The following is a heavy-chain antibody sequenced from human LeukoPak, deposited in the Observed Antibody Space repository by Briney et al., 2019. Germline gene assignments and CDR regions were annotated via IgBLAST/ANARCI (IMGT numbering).Heavy chain of an antibody. J-gene: IGHJ3*02. V-gene: IGHV4-61*02. D-gene: IGHD1-26*01. CDR1: GGSISSGSYY. CDR2: IYYSGST. Sequence: PSQTLSLTCTVSGGSISSGSYYWSWLRQPAGKGLEWIGSIYYSGSTYYTPSLKSRVTISVDTSKNQFCLKLSSVTAADTAVYYCARAPSLDRWGASHSAFDIWGQGTMVTVSS. CDR3: ARAPSLDRWGASHSAFDI.